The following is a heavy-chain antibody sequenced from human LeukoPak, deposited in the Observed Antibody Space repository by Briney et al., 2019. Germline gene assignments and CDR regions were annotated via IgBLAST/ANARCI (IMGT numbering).Heavy chain of an antibody. CDR1: GFTLSNYV. D-gene: IGHD6-19*01. Sequence: PGGSLRLSWAASGFTLSNYVVNWFRQAPGKGLEWVSAISGSGGSTKYADSVKGRFTISGDNSKNTLYLQMNSLRAEDTAVYYCAKSQSGWYSFDYWGQGTLVTVSS. V-gene: IGHV3-23*01. CDR3: AKSQSGWYSFDY. J-gene: IGHJ4*02. CDR2: ISGSGGST.